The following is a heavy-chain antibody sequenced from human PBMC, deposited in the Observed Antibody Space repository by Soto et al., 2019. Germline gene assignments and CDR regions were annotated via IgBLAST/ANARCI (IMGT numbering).Heavy chain of an antibody. D-gene: IGHD3-22*01. CDR2: IYYSGST. CDR3: ARVEGYYDSSGYNWFDP. J-gene: IGHJ5*02. CDR1: GGSISSGDYY. Sequence: QVQLQVSGQVLVKPSQTLSLTCTVSGGSISSGDYYWTWIRQPPGKGLEWIGYIYYSGSTHYNPSLKSRLTISLDTSKNQFSLKLSSVTAADTAVYYCARVEGYYDSSGYNWFDPWGQGTLVTVSS. V-gene: IGHV4-30-4*01.